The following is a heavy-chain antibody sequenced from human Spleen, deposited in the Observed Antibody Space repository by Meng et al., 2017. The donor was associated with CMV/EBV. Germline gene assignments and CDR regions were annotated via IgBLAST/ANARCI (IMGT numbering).Heavy chain of an antibody. CDR2: IGTAGDT. CDR1: GFTFSSND. J-gene: IGHJ3*02. Sequence: GGSLRLSCAASGFTFSSNDMHWVRQTTGKGLEWVSAIGTAGDTYYPGSVKGRFTVSRENAKNSFYLQMNSLRAGDTAVYYCARRCYYDSSGCSDAFDIWGQGTMVTVSS. V-gene: IGHV3-13*01. CDR3: ARRCYYDSSGCSDAFDI. D-gene: IGHD3-22*01.